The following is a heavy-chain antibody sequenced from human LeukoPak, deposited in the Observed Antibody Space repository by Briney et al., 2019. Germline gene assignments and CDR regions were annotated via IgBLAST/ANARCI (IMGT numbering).Heavy chain of an antibody. Sequence: ASVKVSCKASGGTFSSYAISWVRQAPGQGLEWMGRIIPILGIANYAQKFQGRVTITADKSTSTAYMEPSSLRSEDTAVYYCARDRGDQTGGGSPFIYPPDYWGQGTLVTVSS. D-gene: IGHD2-15*01. CDR1: GGTFSSYA. CDR3: ARDRGDQTGGGSPFIYPPDY. J-gene: IGHJ4*02. V-gene: IGHV1-69*04. CDR2: IIPILGIA.